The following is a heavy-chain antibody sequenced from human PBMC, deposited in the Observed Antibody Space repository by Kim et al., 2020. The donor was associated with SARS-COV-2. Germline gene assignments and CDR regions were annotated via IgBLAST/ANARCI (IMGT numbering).Heavy chain of an antibody. V-gene: IGHV3-7*03. J-gene: IGHJ4*02. CDR2: IKQDGSEK. D-gene: IGHD1-7*01. CDR1: GFTFSNYW. Sequence: GGSLRLSCAASGFTFSNYWMTWVRQAPGKGLEWVANIKQDGSEKYHVDSVKGRFTISRDNAKNSLYLQMDILRAEDTAVYYCAREWNCAYWGQGTLVTVSS. CDR3: AREWNCAY.